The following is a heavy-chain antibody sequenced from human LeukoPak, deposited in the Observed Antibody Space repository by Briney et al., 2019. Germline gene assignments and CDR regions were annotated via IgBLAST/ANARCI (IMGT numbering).Heavy chain of an antibody. CDR3: ARQIRYTFDPNWFHP. D-gene: IGHD3-16*01. J-gene: IGHJ5*02. V-gene: IGHV4-39*01. CDR2: IYYSGNT. CDR1: GDSIAATSYY. Sequence: PSETLSLTCSVSGDSIAATSYYWAWIRQPPGKGLGWIVSIYYSGNTNYDPSLQSRVTISVDTSKNQFSLSLSSVTAADTAVYYCARQIRYTFDPNWFHPWGQGTLVTVSS.